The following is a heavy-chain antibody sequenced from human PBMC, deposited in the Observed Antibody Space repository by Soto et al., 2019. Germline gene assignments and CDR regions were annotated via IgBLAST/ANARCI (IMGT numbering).Heavy chain of an antibody. V-gene: IGHV3-23*01. Sequence: PXGSLELACAACGVTVSSYGLSWVRQAPGKGLEWVSAISGSGGSTYYADSVKGRFTISRDNSKNTLYLQMNSLRAEDTAVYYCAKDLIVGATIFGSWGQGHLVTVSS. J-gene: IGHJ4*02. CDR1: GVTVSSYG. D-gene: IGHD1-26*01. CDR2: ISGSGGST. CDR3: AKDLIVGATIFGS.